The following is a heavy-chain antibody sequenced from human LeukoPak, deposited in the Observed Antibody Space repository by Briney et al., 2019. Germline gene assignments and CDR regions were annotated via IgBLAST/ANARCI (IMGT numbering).Heavy chain of an antibody. CDR3: AKDGGLWVSAHWGDS. D-gene: IGHD7-27*01. CDR1: GFTFSSYA. CDR2: ITTGDGNT. Sequence: GGSLRLSCAASGFTFSSYAMSWVRQAPGKGLKWVSTITTGDGNTYYADSVKGRFTVSRDDSKNTLYLQMNSLRAEDTAVYYCAKDGGLWVSAHWGDSWGRGTLVTVSS. V-gene: IGHV3-23*01. J-gene: IGHJ4*02.